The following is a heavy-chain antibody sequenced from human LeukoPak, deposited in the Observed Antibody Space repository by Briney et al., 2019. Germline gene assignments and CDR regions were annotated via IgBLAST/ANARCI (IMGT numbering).Heavy chain of an antibody. J-gene: IGHJ6*03. Sequence: GGSLRLSCEASGLTFSRSSINWVCQAPGKGLEWVAYISFTSGTIYYVDSVEGRFTVSRDNARNSSFLQLKALRAEDTAVYYCARVETKRYGSAYMDVWGSGTTVTVSS. CDR1: GLTFSRSS. CDR2: ISFTSGTI. V-gene: IGHV3-48*04. D-gene: IGHD3-10*01. CDR3: ARVETKRYGSAYMDV.